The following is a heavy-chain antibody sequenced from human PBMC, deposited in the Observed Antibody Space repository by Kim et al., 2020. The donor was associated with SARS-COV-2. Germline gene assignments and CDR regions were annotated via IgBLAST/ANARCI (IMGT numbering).Heavy chain of an antibody. J-gene: IGHJ4*02. CDR1: GFTFSSYS. V-gene: IGHV3-48*02. D-gene: IGHD4-17*01. CDR3: ARETGYYGDYEACVDY. Sequence: GGSLRLSCAASGFTFSSYSMNWVRQAPGKGLEWVSYISSSSSTIYYADSVKGRFTISRDNAKNSLYLQMNSLRDEDTAVYYCARETGYYGDYEACVDYWGQGTLVTVSS. CDR2: ISSSSSTI.